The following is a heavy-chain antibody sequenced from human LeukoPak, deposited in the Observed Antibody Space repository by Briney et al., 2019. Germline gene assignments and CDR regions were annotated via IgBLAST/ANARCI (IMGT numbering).Heavy chain of an antibody. CDR2: ISSSSSYI. CDR3: ARGRTYYYYMDV. J-gene: IGHJ6*03. Sequence: GGSLRLSCAASGFTFSSYTMNWVRQAPGKGLEWVSSISSSSSYIYYADSVKGRFTISRDNAKNSLYLQMNSLRAEDTAVYYFARGRTYYYYMDVWGKGTTVTISS. CDR1: GFTFSSYT. V-gene: IGHV3-21*01.